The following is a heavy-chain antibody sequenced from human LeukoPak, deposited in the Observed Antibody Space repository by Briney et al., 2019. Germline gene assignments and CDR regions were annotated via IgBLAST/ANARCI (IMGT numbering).Heavy chain of an antibody. J-gene: IGHJ4*02. CDR3: ARDWSEFTLPDF. Sequence: ASVKVSCKSSGYSFTTFGITWVRQAPGQGLEYMGWISTTKGNTHYAQNFQGRVTLTTDTSTATAHMELRSLRSDDTAVYYCARDWSEFTLPDFWGQGTLVTVSS. CDR2: ISTTKGNT. V-gene: IGHV1-18*01. D-gene: IGHD3-10*01. CDR1: GYSFTTFG.